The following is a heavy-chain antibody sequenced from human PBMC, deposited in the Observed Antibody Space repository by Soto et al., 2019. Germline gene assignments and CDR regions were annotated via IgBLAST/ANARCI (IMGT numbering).Heavy chain of an antibody. D-gene: IGHD5-18*01. CDR2: ISGGGVT. V-gene: IGHV3-23*01. CDR1: GFTFSTYA. J-gene: IGHJ3*02. Sequence: GGSLRLSCAASGFTFSTYAMSWVRQVPGQGLQWLLSISGGGVTWYIGSVKGRFTISRDNSRNTVSLQMTSLRVEDTALYYCARDRSYPRDTFDIWGQGTMVTVSS. CDR3: ARDRSYPRDTFDI.